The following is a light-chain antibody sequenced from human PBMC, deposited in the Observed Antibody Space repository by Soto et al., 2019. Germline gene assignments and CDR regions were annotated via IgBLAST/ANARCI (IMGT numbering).Light chain of an antibody. V-gene: IGKV3-20*01. CDR1: QSVSSSY. CDR2: GAS. CDR3: QQYGSSFT. J-gene: IGKJ3*01. Sequence: EIVLTXXXGTLSLSPGERATLSCRASQSVSSSYLAWYQQKTGQAPRLLIYGASSRATGIPDRFSGSVSGTDFPLTISRLEPEDFAVYYCQQYGSSFTFGPGTKVDIK.